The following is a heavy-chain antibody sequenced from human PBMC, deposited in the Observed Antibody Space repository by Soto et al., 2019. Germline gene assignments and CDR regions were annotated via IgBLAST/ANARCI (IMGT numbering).Heavy chain of an antibody. CDR2: ITYEGSNE. Sequence: GGSLRLSCAASGFTFSSYGMHWVRQAPGKGLEWVAVITYEGSNEYYPNSMKGRFTISRDQSKNTLYVQMSSLRAEHTAVYYCARDGVLRFLDWLDYYYYFMHLWGQGNTVTVSS. V-gene: IGHV3-30*03. CDR3: ARDGVLRFLDWLDYYYYFMHL. CDR1: GFTFSSYG. J-gene: IGHJ6*03. D-gene: IGHD3-3*01.